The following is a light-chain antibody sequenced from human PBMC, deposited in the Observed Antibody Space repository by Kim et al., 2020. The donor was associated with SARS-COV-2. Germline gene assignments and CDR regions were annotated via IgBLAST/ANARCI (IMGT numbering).Light chain of an antibody. V-gene: IGKV2-30*01. CDR2: KVS. CDR3: MQGTNWPIT. CDR1: KSLVYRSGNIY. J-gene: IGKJ3*01. Sequence: PASISCRSSKSLVYRSGNIYLNWLRQRPGQSPRRLIYKVSDRASGVPDRVSGSGKGNDFTLQISRVENEDVGVYYCMQGTNWPITFGPGTKVDIK.